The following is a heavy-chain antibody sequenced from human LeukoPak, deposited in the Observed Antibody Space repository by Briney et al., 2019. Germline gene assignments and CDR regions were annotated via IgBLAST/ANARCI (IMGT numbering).Heavy chain of an antibody. CDR2: ISSSSSTI. CDR3: ARDWVPMGSTTSFDS. D-gene: IGHD1-26*01. J-gene: IGHJ4*02. V-gene: IGHV3-48*01. Sequence: PGGSLRLSCAASGFTFSSYSMNWVRQAPGKGLEWVPYISSSSSTIYYADSVKGRFTISRDNAKNSLYLQMKSLRAEDTAVYYCARDWVPMGSTTSFDSWGQGTLVTVSS. CDR1: GFTFSSYS.